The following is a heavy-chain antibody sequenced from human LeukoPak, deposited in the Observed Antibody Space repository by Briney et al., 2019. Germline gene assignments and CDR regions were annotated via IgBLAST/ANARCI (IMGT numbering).Heavy chain of an antibody. CDR3: ARQRVDVYYSSSSDAFDI. Sequence: GESLEISCKGSGYSFTSYWIGWVRQMPGKGLEWMGIIYPADSDTRYSPSFQGQVTISADKSISTAYLQWSSLKASDTAMYYCARQRVDVYYSSSSDAFDIWGQGTMVTVSS. V-gene: IGHV5-51*01. CDR1: GYSFTSYW. J-gene: IGHJ3*02. CDR2: IYPADSDT. D-gene: IGHD6-13*01.